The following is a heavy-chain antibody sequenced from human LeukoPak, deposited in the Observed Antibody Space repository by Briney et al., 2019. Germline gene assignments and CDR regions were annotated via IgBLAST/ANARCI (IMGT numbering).Heavy chain of an antibody. CDR1: GGSISSSSFY. V-gene: IGHV4-39*01. Sequence: KPSETLSLTCTVSGGSISSSSFYWGWIRQPPGKGLEWIGSIYYSGSPYYNPSLKSRVTISVDTSKNQFSLRLSSVTAADTAVYYCARVGVPAASRRSALRGAVSPPPYYYYGMDVWGQGTTVTVSS. J-gene: IGHJ6*02. CDR3: ARVGVPAASRRSALRGAVSPPPYYYYGMDV. D-gene: IGHD2-2*01. CDR2: IYYSGSP.